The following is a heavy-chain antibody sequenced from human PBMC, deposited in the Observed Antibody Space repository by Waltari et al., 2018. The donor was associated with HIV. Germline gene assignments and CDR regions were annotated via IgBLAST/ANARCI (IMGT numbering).Heavy chain of an antibody. Sequence: QVQLQQSGPGLVQPSQTLSLTCAIPGDSVPSNSAAWHWIRQSPSRGLEWLGRTYYRSKWYNDYAVSVKSRMTINSDTSKNQFSLQLNSVTPEDTAVYYCARDQTYSGWSSFDSWGQGTLVTVSS. J-gene: IGHJ4*02. CDR1: GDSVPSNSAA. CDR3: ARDQTYSGWSSFDS. CDR2: TYYRSKWYN. V-gene: IGHV6-1*01. D-gene: IGHD6-19*01.